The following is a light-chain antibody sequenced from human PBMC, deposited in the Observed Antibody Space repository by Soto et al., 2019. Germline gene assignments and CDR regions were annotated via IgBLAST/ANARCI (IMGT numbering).Light chain of an antibody. J-gene: IGLJ1*01. V-gene: IGLV2-23*03. CDR3: CSYAGGSNV. Sequence: QSALTRPASVSGSPGQSITSSCTGTSSDVGSYKFVSWYQQYPGKAPKLMIYEGSKRPSGVSDRFSGSKSGNTASLTISGLQAEDEADYFCCSYAGGSNVFGAGTKSPS. CDR2: EGS. CDR1: SSDVGSYKF.